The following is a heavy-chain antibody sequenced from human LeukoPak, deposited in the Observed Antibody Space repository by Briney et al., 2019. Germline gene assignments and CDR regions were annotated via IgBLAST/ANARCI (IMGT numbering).Heavy chain of an antibody. Sequence: GGSLRLSCAVSGFTVSSDYMSWVRQAPGKGLEWVSVIYRDSTTYYTDSVKGRFTISRDNSKNTLYLQMNSLRPEDTAVYYCAGEPGAGGFQHWGQGTLVTVSS. CDR3: AGEPGAGGFQH. CDR1: GFTVSSDY. J-gene: IGHJ1*01. CDR2: IYRDSTT. D-gene: IGHD6-19*01. V-gene: IGHV3-66*02.